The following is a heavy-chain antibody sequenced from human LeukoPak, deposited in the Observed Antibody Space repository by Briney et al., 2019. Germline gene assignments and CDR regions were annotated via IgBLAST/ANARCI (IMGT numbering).Heavy chain of an antibody. J-gene: IGHJ4*02. CDR3: AKIAVAGARAPHFDY. CDR2: ISYDGSNK. Sequence: GGSLRLSCAASGFTFSSYGMHWVRQAPGKGLEWVAVISYDGSNKYYADSVKGRFTISRDNSKNTLYLQMNSLRAEDTAVYYCAKIAVAGARAPHFDYWGQGTLVTVSS. V-gene: IGHV3-30*18. CDR1: GFTFSSYG. D-gene: IGHD6-19*01.